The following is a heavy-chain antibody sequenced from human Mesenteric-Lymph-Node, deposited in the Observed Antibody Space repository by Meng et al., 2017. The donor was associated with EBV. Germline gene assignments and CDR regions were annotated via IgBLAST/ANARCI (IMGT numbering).Heavy chain of an antibody. CDR2: IFHTWST. J-gene: IGHJ5*01. D-gene: IGHD3-10*01. V-gene: IGHV4-30-2*01. CDR1: GGASSSDDDV. Sequence: DSASGAVTHSQYLSHACAVSGGASSSDDDVCNWIRQPPGEGLEWIGNIFHTWSTQYKPSLKSRVTISVDRSKNQFSLRLHSVTAADTAVYYCARRSIREGVGIDTWGHGTLVTVSS. CDR3: ARRSIREGVGIDT.